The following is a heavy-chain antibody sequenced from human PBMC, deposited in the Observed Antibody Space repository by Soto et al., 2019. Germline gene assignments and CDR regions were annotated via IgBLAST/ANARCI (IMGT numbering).Heavy chain of an antibody. CDR2: MNPDSGNT. CDR1: GYTFTNYD. CDR3: ARGRFRRTWFDP. D-gene: IGHD3-16*01. J-gene: IGHJ5*02. Sequence: QVQPVQSGAEVKKPGASVKVSCKASGYTFTNYDIHGVRQATGQGLEWMGWMNPDSGNTGQSKQFQGRVTMTRDTSISTAYMEMSSLRFEDTAVYYCARGRFRRTWFDPWGQGTLVTVSS. V-gene: IGHV1-8*01.